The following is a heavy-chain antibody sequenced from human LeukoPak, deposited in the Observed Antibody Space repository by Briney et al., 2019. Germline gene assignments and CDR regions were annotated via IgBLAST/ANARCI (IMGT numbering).Heavy chain of an antibody. CDR2: INHSGST. Sequence: PSETLSLTCAVYGGSFSGYYWSWIRRPPGKGLEWIGEINHSGSTNYNPSLKSRVTISVDTSKNQFSLKLSSVTAADTAVYYCARAPARIAAAGYWGQGTLVTVSS. CDR3: ARAPARIAAAGY. CDR1: GGSFSGYY. D-gene: IGHD6-13*01. V-gene: IGHV4-34*01. J-gene: IGHJ4*02.